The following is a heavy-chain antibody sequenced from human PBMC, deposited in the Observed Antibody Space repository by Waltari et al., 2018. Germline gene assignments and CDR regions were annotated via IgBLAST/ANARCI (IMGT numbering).Heavy chain of an antibody. J-gene: IGHJ3*02. CDR1: GGPFSSYA. CDR2: IIPIVGIA. CDR3: ARMVAASADAFDI. D-gene: IGHD2-15*01. Sequence: QVQLVQSGAEVKTTGSSVKVHCKASGGPFSSYANSWVRQAPGQGLEWMGGIIPIVGIANYAQKFQGRVTITADKSTSTAYMELSSLRSEDTAVYYCARMVAASADAFDIWGQGTMVTVSS. V-gene: IGHV1-69*10.